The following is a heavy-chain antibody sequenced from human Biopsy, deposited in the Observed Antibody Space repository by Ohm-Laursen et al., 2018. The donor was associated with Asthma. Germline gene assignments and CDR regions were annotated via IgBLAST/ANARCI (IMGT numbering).Heavy chain of an antibody. J-gene: IGHJ6*02. D-gene: IGHD3-16*01. V-gene: IGHV1-69*13. Sequence: SVKVSCKVTGYALNKLSIHWVRQAPGQGLEWMGGIIPMYGVPKVAQKFQGRVTITADESTSTAYMEMSSLRSEDTAVYYCARVDAIMISGDFYFYSGFDLWGQGTTVRVSS. CDR2: IIPMYGVP. CDR1: GYALNKLS. CDR3: ARVDAIMISGDFYFYSGFDL.